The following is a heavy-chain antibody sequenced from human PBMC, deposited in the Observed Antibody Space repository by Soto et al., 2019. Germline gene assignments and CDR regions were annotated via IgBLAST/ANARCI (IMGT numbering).Heavy chain of an antibody. D-gene: IGHD2-21*01. CDR3: ATGFCGGECFRFDY. V-gene: IGHV1-24*01. Sequence: ASVKVSCKVSGYTLTELSMHWVRQAPGKGLEWMGYFDPEDGETTYAQKFQGRVTMTKDTSTDTAYMELSSLRSEDTAVYYCATGFCGGECFRFDYWGQGTLVTVPQ. CDR1: GYTLTELS. J-gene: IGHJ4*02. CDR2: FDPEDGET.